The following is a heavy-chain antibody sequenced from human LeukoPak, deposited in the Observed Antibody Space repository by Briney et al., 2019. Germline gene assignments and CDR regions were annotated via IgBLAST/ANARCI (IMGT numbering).Heavy chain of an antibody. CDR3: HQDIVVVPAAMFDFDY. Sequence: GGSLRLSCAASGLTFSNYAMSWVRQAPGKGLEWVSAISGSGGSTYYADSVKGRFTISRDNSKNTLYPQMNSLRAEDTAVYYCHQDIVVVPAAMFDFDYWGQGTLVTVSS. J-gene: IGHJ4*02. CDR2: ISGSGGST. D-gene: IGHD2-2*01. CDR1: GLTFSNYA. V-gene: IGHV3-23*01.